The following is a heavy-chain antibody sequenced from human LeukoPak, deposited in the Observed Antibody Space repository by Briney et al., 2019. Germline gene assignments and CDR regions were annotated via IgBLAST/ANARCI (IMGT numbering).Heavy chain of an antibody. D-gene: IGHD6-6*01. CDR1: GYTFTSYG. Sequence: GASVKVSCKASGYTFTSYGISWVRQAPGQGLEWMGIINPSGGSTSYAQKFQGRVTMTRDMSTSTVYMELSSLRSEDTAVYYCARGEYSSSDFDYWGQGTLVTVSS. CDR2: INPSGGST. J-gene: IGHJ4*02. CDR3: ARGEYSSSDFDY. V-gene: IGHV1-46*01.